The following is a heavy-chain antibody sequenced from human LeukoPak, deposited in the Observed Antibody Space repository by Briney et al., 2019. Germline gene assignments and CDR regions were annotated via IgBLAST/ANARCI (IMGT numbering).Heavy chain of an antibody. D-gene: IGHD2-2*01. V-gene: IGHV3-48*01. CDR3: ARAEIVVVPAAPGAFDI. CDR1: GFTFSSYS. Sequence: GGSLRLSCAASGFTFSSYSMNWVRQAPGKGLEWVSYISSSSSTIYYADSVKGRFTISRDNAKNSLYLQMNSLRAEDTAVYYCARAEIVVVPAAPGAFDIWGQGTMVTVSS. CDR2: ISSSSSTI. J-gene: IGHJ3*02.